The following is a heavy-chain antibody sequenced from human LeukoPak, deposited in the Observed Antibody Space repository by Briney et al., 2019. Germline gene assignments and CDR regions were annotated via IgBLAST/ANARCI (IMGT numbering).Heavy chain of an antibody. CDR2: IYSGDNS. V-gene: IGHV3-53*01. Sequence: PGGSLRLSCVMSGFSVGTNYMTWVHQAPGKGLEWVSVIYSGDNSYYADSAKGRFTISRDNSRNTLYLQMNNLSADDTAVYYCTKARYSNAWDYSDYWGQGTLVTVSS. J-gene: IGHJ4*02. D-gene: IGHD6-19*01. CDR3: TKARYSNAWDYSDY. CDR1: GFSVGTNY.